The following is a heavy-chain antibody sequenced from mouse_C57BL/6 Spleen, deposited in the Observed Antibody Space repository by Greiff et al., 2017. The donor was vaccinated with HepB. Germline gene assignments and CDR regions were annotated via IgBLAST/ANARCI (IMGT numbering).Heavy chain of an antibody. D-gene: IGHD2-4*01. CDR2: INYDGSST. CDR1: GFTFSDYY. V-gene: IGHV5-16*01. CDR3: ARGGNDYAFDY. Sequence: DVKLVESEGGLVQPGSSMKLSCTASGFTFSDYYMAWVRQVPEKGLEWVANINYDGSSTYYLDSLKSRFIISRDNAKNILYLQMSSLKSEDTATYYCARGGNDYAFDYWGQGTTLTVSS. J-gene: IGHJ2*01.